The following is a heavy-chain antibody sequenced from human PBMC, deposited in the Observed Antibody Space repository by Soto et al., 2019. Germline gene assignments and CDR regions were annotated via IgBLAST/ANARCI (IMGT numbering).Heavy chain of an antibody. CDR2: IRSKAYGGTT. CDR1: GFTFGDYA. Sequence: GGSLRLSCTASGFTFGDYAMSWVRQAPGKGLEWVGFIRSKAYGGTTEYAASVKGRFTISRDDSKSIAYLQMNSLKTEDTAVYYCTRDLVEQLVPLDYWGQGTLVTVSS. CDR3: TRDLVEQLVPLDY. J-gene: IGHJ4*02. V-gene: IGHV3-49*04. D-gene: IGHD6-6*01.